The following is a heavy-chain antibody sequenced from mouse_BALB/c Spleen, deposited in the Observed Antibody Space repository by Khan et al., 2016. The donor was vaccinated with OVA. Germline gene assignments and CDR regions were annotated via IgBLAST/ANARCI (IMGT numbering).Heavy chain of an antibody. J-gene: IGHJ3*01. CDR1: GFTFTSYY. D-gene: IGHD2-1*01. CDR3: TRSGYGSFAY. Sequence: QVQLQQSGAELVKPGASVKLSCKASGFTFTSYYMYWVKQRPGQGLEWIGEFNPSNDDTNFNEKFKSKATLTVDRSSSTAYIHLNSLTSEDSAVYYCTRSGYGSFAYWGQGTLVTVSA. V-gene: IGHV1-53*01. CDR2: FNPSNDDT.